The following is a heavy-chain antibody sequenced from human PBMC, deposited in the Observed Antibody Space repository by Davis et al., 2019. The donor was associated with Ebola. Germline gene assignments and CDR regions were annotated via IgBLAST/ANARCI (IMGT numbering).Heavy chain of an antibody. CDR2: MYSGGTT. V-gene: IGHV3-53*01. CDR3: ARGDFYYGVDV. J-gene: IGHJ6*02. CDR1: GFTVNANY. Sequence: GESLKISCVASGFTVNANYMNWVRQAPGKGLQWVSIMYSGGTTYYADSVKGRFTISRDSSKNTVYLQMNNLRAEDTAVYYCARGDFYYGVDVWGQGTTVTVSS.